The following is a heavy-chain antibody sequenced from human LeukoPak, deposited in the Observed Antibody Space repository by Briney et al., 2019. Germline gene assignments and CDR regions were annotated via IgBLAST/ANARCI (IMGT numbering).Heavy chain of an antibody. CDR2: IYYSGST. Sequence: PSETLSLTCTVSGGSISSYYWNWIRQPPGKGLEWIGYIYYSGSTNYNPSLKSRVTISVDTSKNQFSLKLSSVTAADTAVYYCARQKKLRGYSYGRFDYWGQGTLVTVSS. D-gene: IGHD5-18*01. CDR1: GGSISSYY. J-gene: IGHJ4*02. CDR3: ARQKKLRGYSYGRFDY. V-gene: IGHV4-59*08.